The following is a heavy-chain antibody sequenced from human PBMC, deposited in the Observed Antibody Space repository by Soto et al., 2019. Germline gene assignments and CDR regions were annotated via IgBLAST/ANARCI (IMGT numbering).Heavy chain of an antibody. CDR3: ARQPRNSGYAEAFDI. V-gene: IGHV4-39*01. CDR2: IYYSGST. D-gene: IGHD5-12*01. Sequence: QLQLQESGPGLVKPSETLSLTCTVSGGSISSSSYYWGWIRQPPGKGLEWIGSIYYSGSTYYNPSLKSRVTISVDTSKNQFSRKLSSVTAADTAVYYCARQPRNSGYAEAFDIWGQGTMVTVSS. CDR1: GGSISSSSYY. J-gene: IGHJ3*02.